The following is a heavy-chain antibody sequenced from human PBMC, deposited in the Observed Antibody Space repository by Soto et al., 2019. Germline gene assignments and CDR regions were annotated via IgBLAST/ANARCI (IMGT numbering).Heavy chain of an antibody. Sequence: PGGSLRLSCVASGFNFISYGMHWVRQAPGQGLEWGAVISYYVSNKEYADSVRGRYTISRDNSKNTLYLQIDSLRPEDTAVYYCAKDLNVIMFGGIIDRPGYIEHWGQGTLVTVSS. V-gene: IGHV3-30*18. CDR2: ISYYVSNK. CDR3: AKDLNVIMFGGIIDRPGYIEH. D-gene: IGHD3-16*02. CDR1: GFNFISYG. J-gene: IGHJ4*01.